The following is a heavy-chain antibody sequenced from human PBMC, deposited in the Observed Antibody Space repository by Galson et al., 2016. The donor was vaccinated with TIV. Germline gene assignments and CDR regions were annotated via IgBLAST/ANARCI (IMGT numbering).Heavy chain of an antibody. CDR3: AKQLDFDQRVLDGFHI. CDR2: IHPGDSDT. D-gene: IGHD3-9*01. CDR1: GYSFTSYW. V-gene: IGHV5-51*01. J-gene: IGHJ3*02. Sequence: QSGAEVKKPGESLKISCKGSGYSFTSYWIAWVRQMPGKGLELMGVIHPGDSDTRYSPSFQGQVSISADRSISTAYLLWSSLKASDTAMYYCAKQLDFDQRVLDGFHIWGQGTLLTVSS.